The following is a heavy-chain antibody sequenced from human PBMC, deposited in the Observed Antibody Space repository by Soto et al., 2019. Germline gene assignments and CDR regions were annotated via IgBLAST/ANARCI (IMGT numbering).Heavy chain of an antibody. D-gene: IGHD6-19*01. J-gene: IGHJ4*02. CDR2: IKDSGNT. V-gene: IGHV4-59*11. CDR3: ARVSPSYSTGWYYFDY. Sequence: SETLSLTCTVSGGSISSHYWTWIRQPPGKRLEWIGYIKDSGNTNYNPSLKSRVTMSLDTSKNQISLKVNSVTAADTAVYYCARVSPSYSTGWYYFDYWGQGTLVTVSS. CDR1: GGSISSHY.